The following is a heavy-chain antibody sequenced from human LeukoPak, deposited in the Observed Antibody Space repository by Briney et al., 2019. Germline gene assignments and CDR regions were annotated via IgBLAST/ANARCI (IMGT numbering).Heavy chain of an antibody. D-gene: IGHD3-3*01. CDR3: AAGDFWSGYYPFEY. J-gene: IGHJ4*02. V-gene: IGHV5-10-1*01. Sequence: GESLKISCKGSGYSFTSYWISWVRQMPGKGLEWMGRIDPSDSYTNYSPSFQGHVTISADKSISTAYLQRSSLKASDTAMYYCAAGDFWSGYYPFEYWGQGTLVTVSS. CDR1: GYSFTSYW. CDR2: IDPSDSYT.